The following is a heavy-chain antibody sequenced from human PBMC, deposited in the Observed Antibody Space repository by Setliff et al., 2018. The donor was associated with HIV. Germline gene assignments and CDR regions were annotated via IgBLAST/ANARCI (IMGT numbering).Heavy chain of an antibody. Sequence: KTSETLSLTCTVSGGSIKSSSYYWGWIRQPPGKGLEWIGSIYYSGNTYYNPSLKSRVTISVDTSRNQFSLRLSSVTAADTAICYCARVPTSSWYVTTQRTREYFQQWGQGTLVTVSS. CDR2: IYYSGNT. D-gene: IGHD6-13*01. J-gene: IGHJ1*01. CDR1: GGSIKSSSYY. CDR3: ARVPTSSWYVTTQRTREYFQQ. V-gene: IGHV4-39*07.